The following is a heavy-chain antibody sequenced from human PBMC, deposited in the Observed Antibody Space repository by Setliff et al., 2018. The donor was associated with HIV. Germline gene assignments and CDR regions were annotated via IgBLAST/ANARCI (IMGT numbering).Heavy chain of an antibody. CDR2: VYYTGST. CDR3: ARGRVTLNGVAAGHHYMDV. V-gene: IGHV4-59*13. Sequence: SETLSLTCTVSGGFIGTYYWSWIRQSPGKGLEWIGSVYYTGSTNYNPSLESRVTMSVDTSKNQFSLRMMSLTAADTAIYYCARGRVTLNGVAAGHHYMDVWGKGNTVTVSS. CDR1: GGFIGTYY. J-gene: IGHJ6*03. D-gene: IGHD3-3*01.